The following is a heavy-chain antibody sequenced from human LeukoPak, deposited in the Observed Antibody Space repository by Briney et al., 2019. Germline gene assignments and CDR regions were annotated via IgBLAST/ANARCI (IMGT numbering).Heavy chain of an antibody. V-gene: IGHV1-58*02. CDR3: AAVPKVGTTGGGNYYYGMDV. D-gene: IGHD1-1*01. CDR2: IVVGSGNT. CDR1: GFTFTSSA. J-gene: IGHJ6*02. Sequence: ASVKVSCKASGFTFTSSAMQWVRQARGQRLEWIGWIVVGSGNTNYAQKFQERVTITRDMSTSTAYMELSSLRSEDTAVYYCAAVPKVGTTGGGNYYYGMDVWGQGTTVTVSS.